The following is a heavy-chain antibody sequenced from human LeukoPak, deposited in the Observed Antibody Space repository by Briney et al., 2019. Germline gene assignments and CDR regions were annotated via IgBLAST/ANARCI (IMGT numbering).Heavy chain of an antibody. Sequence: GASVKVSCKASGYTFTSYDINWVRQATGQGLEWMGWMNPNSGNTGYAQKFQGRATMTRNTSISTAYMELSSLRSEDTAVYYCARGSYGMRFYYYYYYGMDVWGQGTTVTVSS. CDR2: MNPNSGNT. CDR3: ARGSYGMRFYYYYYYGMDV. CDR1: GYTFTSYD. D-gene: IGHD3-10*01. V-gene: IGHV1-8*01. J-gene: IGHJ6*02.